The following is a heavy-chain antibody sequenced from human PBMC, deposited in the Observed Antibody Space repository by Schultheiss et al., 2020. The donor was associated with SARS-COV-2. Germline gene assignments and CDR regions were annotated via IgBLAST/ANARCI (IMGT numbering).Heavy chain of an antibody. CDR3: AREGADRTRSFDY. J-gene: IGHJ4*02. CDR2: IYSGGST. V-gene: IGHV3-53*01. CDR1: GFTVSSNY. Sequence: GGSLRLSFAASGFTVSSNYMSWVRQAPGKGLEWVSVIYSGGSTYYADSVKGRFTISRDNSKNTLYLQMNSLRAEDTAVYYCAREGADRTRSFDYWGQGTLVTVSS.